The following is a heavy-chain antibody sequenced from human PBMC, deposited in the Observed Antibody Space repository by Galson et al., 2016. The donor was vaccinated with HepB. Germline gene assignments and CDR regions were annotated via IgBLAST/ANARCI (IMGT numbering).Heavy chain of an antibody. CDR1: GFTFSDRY. D-gene: IGHD1-26*01. CDR2: IYSGGGT. Sequence: SLRLSCAASGFTFSDRYMDWVRQAPGKGLEWVSLIYSGGGTHYVDSVKGRFIISRDNSKNTLYLQMNSLRVEDTAVYYCARGGNYGYTWGLGTLVTVSP. CDR3: ARGGNYGYT. V-gene: IGHV3-53*01. J-gene: IGHJ4*02.